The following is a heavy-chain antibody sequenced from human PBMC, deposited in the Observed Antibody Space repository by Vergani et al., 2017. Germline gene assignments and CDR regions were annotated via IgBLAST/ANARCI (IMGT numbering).Heavy chain of an antibody. CDR3: AKRINHYDILTGYYLLGGLDY. CDR1: GFTFSSYS. CDR2: ISSSSSYI. V-gene: IGHV3-21*01. J-gene: IGHJ4*02. D-gene: IGHD3-9*01. Sequence: EVQLVESGGGLVKPGGSLRLSCAASGFTFSSYSMNWVRQAPGKGLEWVSSISSSSSYIYYADSVKGRFTISRDNAKNSLYLQMNSLRAEDTAVYYCAKRINHYDILTGYYLLGGLDYWGQGTLVTVSS.